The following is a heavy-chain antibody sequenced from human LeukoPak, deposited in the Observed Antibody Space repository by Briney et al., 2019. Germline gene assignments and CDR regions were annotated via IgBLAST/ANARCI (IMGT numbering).Heavy chain of an antibody. V-gene: IGHV3-48*03. CDR1: GFTFSSYE. CDR2: ISSSGSTI. D-gene: IGHD5-12*01. Sequence: GGSLRLSCAASGFTFSSYEMNWVRQAPGRGLEWVSYISSSGSTIYYADSVKGRLTISRDNAKNSLYLQMNSLRAEDTAVYYCARGDIVATIILDYWGQGTLVTVSS. J-gene: IGHJ4*02. CDR3: ARGDIVATIILDY.